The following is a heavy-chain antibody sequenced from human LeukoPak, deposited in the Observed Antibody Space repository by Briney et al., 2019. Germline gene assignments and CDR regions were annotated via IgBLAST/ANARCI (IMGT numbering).Heavy chain of an antibody. V-gene: IGHV4-34*01. Sequence: PSETLSLTCAVYGGPFSGYYWSWIRQPPGKGLEWIGEINHSGSTNYNPSLKSRVTISVDTSKNQFSLKLSSVTAADTAVYYCARNYVWGSYRYFYFDYWGQGTLVTVSS. D-gene: IGHD3-16*02. CDR2: INHSGST. J-gene: IGHJ4*02. CDR1: GGPFSGYY. CDR3: ARNYVWGSYRYFYFDY.